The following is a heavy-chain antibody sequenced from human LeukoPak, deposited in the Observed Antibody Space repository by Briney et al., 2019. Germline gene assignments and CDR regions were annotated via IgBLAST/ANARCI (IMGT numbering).Heavy chain of an antibody. Sequence: PSETLSLTCTVSGGSISSYYWSWIRQPPGKGLEWIGRIYTSGSTNYNPSLKSRVTMSVDTSKNQFSLKLSSVTAADTAVYYCARDKTWIQLGGDYFDYWGQGTLVTVSS. CDR3: ARDKTWIQLGGDYFDY. V-gene: IGHV4-4*07. CDR1: GGSISSYY. D-gene: IGHD5-18*01. J-gene: IGHJ4*02. CDR2: IYTSGST.